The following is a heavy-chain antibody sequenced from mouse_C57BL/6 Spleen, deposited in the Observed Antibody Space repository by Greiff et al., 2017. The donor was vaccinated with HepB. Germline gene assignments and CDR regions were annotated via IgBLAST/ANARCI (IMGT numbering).Heavy chain of an antibody. CDR1: GYTFSSYA. Sequence: EVLLLESGGGLVKPGASLKLSCAASGYTFSSYAMSWVRQTQEKRLEWVATISNGGSYTYYPDNVKGRSTISVDHAKNNLYLQMSNLKSEDTAMYYCARAPIATRYAMDYWGQGTTVTVSS. J-gene: IGHJ4*01. CDR2: ISNGGSYT. V-gene: IGHV5-4*01. CDR3: ARAPIATRYAMDY. D-gene: IGHD1-1*01.